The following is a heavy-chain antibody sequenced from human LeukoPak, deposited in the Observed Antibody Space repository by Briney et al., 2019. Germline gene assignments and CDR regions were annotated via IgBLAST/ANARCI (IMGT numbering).Heavy chain of an antibody. D-gene: IGHD1/OR15-1a*01. CDR3: ARGITGTNNWFDP. V-gene: IGHV3-53*05. CDR1: GFTVSSNF. Sequence: PGGSLRLSCVASGFTVSSNFMSWVRQAPGKGLEWVSLIYSGGGTYYADSVKGRFTISRDNSKNTLYLQMNSLRAEDTAVYYCARGITGTNNWFDPWGQGTLVTVSS. J-gene: IGHJ5*02. CDR2: IYSGGGT.